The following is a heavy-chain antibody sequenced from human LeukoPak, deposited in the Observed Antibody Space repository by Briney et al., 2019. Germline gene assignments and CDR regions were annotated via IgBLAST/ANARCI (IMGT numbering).Heavy chain of an antibody. CDR2: TFYSGRT. Sequence: SETLSLTCSVSGGSIISSTYYWGWIRQPPGKGLEWIGSTFYSGRTYYNPSLKSRVTISADTSKNQFSLKLYSVTAADTAVYYCARLWSGLRPPDYWGQGTLVTVSS. J-gene: IGHJ4*02. D-gene: IGHD3-3*01. V-gene: IGHV4-39*01. CDR3: ARLWSGLRPPDY. CDR1: GGSIISSTYY.